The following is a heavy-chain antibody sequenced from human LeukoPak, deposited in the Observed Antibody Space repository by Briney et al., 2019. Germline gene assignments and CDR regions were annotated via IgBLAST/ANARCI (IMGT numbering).Heavy chain of an antibody. CDR3: ARAYYDSSGYYFNRARGGTVYYYYYMDV. J-gene: IGHJ6*03. CDR1: GYIFTGYY. D-gene: IGHD3-22*01. V-gene: IGHV1-2*02. CDR2: INPNSGDT. Sequence: ASVKVSCKASGYIFTGYYMHWVRQAPGQGLEWMGWINPNSGDTNYAQKFQGRVTMTRDTSISTAYMELSRLRSDDTAVYYCARAYYDSSGYYFNRARGGTVYYYYYMDVWGKGTTVTISS.